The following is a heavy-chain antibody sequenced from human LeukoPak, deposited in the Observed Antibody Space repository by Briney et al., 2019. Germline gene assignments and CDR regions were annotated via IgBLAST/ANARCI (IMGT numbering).Heavy chain of an antibody. D-gene: IGHD6-13*01. J-gene: IGHJ4*02. CDR3: AKDKGSSWYEMIDY. CDR2: IQYDGSNE. CDR1: GFTFSSYG. V-gene: IGHV3-30*02. Sequence: GGSLRLFCAASGFTFSSYGMHWVRQAPGKGLEWVAYIQYDGSNEQYADSVKGRFSISRDSSKNILYLQMNSLRAEDTAVYYCAKDKGSSWYEMIDYWGQGTLVTVSS.